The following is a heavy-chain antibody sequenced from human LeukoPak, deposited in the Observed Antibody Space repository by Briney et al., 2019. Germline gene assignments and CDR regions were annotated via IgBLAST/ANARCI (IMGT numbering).Heavy chain of an antibody. CDR2: ISSSGNNA. J-gene: IGHJ3*01. V-gene: IGHV3-23*01. CDR1: RFTFSSYS. CDR3: AKDIQLST. Sequence: GGSLRLSCAASRFTFSSYSMNWVRQAPGKGLEWVSLISSSGNNAYYADSVKGRFTISRDNSKNTLSLQMNSLRVEDTAIYYCAKDIQLSTWGLGTMVTVSS. D-gene: IGHD5-18*01.